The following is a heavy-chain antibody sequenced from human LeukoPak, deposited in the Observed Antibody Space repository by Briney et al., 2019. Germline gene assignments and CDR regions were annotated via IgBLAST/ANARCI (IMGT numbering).Heavy chain of an antibody. CDR1: GGSISSSSYY. CDR3: ARGPYYYDSSGYYY. Sequence: SETLSLTCTVSGGSISSSSYYWGWIRQPPGKGLEWIGYIYYSGSTNYNPSLKSRVTISVDTSKNQFSLKLSSVTAADTAVYYCARGPYYYDSSGYYYWGQGTLVTVSS. D-gene: IGHD3-22*01. CDR2: IYYSGST. V-gene: IGHV4-61*05. J-gene: IGHJ4*02.